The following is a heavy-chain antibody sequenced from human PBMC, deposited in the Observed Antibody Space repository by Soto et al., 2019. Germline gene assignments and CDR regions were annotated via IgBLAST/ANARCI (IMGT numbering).Heavy chain of an antibody. Sequence: QITLKESGPTLVKPTQTLTLTCTFSGFSLSTSGVGVGWIRQPPGKALAWLALIYWNDDKRYSPSLKSRLTMTKDTSKNQAVLTRTNMDPVDTATYYCAHRGKEGIDYWGQGTLVTVSS. CDR1: GFSLSTSGVG. J-gene: IGHJ4*02. V-gene: IGHV2-5*01. CDR3: AHRGKEGIDY. CDR2: IYWNDDK.